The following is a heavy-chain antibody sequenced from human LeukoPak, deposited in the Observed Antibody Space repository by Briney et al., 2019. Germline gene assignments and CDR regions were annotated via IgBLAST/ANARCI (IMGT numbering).Heavy chain of an antibody. CDR2: ISYDGSNK. J-gene: IGHJ4*02. CDR3: ARDQPQMVYALSGFFDY. CDR1: GFTFSSYA. D-gene: IGHD2-8*01. Sequence: GGSLRLSCAASGFTFSSYAMHWVRQAPGKGLEWVAVISYDGSNKYYADSVKGRFTISRDNSKNTLYLQMNSLRAEDTAVYYCARDQPQMVYALSGFFDYWGQGTLVTVSS. V-gene: IGHV3-30-3*01.